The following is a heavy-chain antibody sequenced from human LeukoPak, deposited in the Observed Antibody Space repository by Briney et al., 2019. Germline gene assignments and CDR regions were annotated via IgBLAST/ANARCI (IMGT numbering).Heavy chain of an antibody. V-gene: IGHV4-4*02. CDR1: GGSISSSNW. D-gene: IGHD3-22*01. CDR3: ARDVPRRITMIVVVTGDAFDI. CDR2: IYHSGST. J-gene: IGHJ3*02. Sequence: SETLSLTCAVSGGSISSSNWWSWVRQPPGKGLEWIGEIYHSGSTNYNPSLKSRVTISVDKSKNQFSLKLSSVTAADTAVYYCARDVPRRITMIVVVTGDAFDIWGQGTMVTVSS.